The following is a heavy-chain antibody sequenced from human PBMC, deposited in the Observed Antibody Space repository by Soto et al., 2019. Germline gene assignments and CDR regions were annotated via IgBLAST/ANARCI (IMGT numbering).Heavy chain of an antibody. CDR1: GFTVSSNY. CDR3: ARDRARYSSSMLDAFDI. Sequence: EVQLVESGGGLIQPGGSLRLSCAASGFTVSSNYMSWVRQAPGKGLEWVSVIYSGESKLYADSVKGRFTISRDNSKNTLYLQMNSLRAEDTAVYYCARDRARYSSSMLDAFDIWGQGTMVTVSS. D-gene: IGHD6-6*01. J-gene: IGHJ3*02. CDR2: IYSGESK. V-gene: IGHV3-66*03.